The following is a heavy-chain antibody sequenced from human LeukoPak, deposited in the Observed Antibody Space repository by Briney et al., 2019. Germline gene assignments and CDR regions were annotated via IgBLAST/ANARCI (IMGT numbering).Heavy chain of an antibody. V-gene: IGHV4-31*03. CDR1: GGSISSGGYY. D-gene: IGHD2-2*01. Sequence: SQTLSLTCTVSGGSISSGGYYWSWIRQHPGTGLEWIGYIYYSGSAYYNPSLKSRVTISVDTSKNQFSLKLSSVTAADTAVYYCARVSLKYQLFDYWGQGTLVTVSS. CDR3: ARVSLKYQLFDY. J-gene: IGHJ4*02. CDR2: IYYSGSA.